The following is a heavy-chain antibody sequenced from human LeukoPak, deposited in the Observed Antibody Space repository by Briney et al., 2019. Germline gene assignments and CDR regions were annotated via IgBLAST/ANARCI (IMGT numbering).Heavy chain of an antibody. J-gene: IGHJ4*02. D-gene: IGHD5-12*01. V-gene: IGHV1-2*02. CDR1: GYTFTDYY. Sequence: ASVKVSCKASGYTFTDYYMHWVRQAPGQGLEWMGWTIPNSGGTNYAQKFQGRVTMTRDTSITTAYMELSRLTSDDTAVYYCARGGYSDYDSNYWGQGTLVTVSS. CDR3: ARGGYSDYDSNY. CDR2: TIPNSGGT.